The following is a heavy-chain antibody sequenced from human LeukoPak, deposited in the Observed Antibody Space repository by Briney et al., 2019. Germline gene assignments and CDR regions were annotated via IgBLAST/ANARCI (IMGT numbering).Heavy chain of an antibody. CDR2: LSGSGGNT. D-gene: IGHD3-22*01. V-gene: IGHV3-23*01. Sequence: PSGGSLRLSCAASGFTFSSYAMSWVRQAPGKGLEWVSTLSGSGGNTYYADSVKGRVTISRDNSKNTLYLQMNSLRAEDTAVYYCAKGSYYYDSADYFDYWGQGTLVTVSS. J-gene: IGHJ4*02. CDR1: GFTFSSYA. CDR3: AKGSYYYDSADYFDY.